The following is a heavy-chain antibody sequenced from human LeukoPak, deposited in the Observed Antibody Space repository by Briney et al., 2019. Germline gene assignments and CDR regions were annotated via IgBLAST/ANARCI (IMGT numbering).Heavy chain of an antibody. CDR2: ISSSSSYI. CDR1: GFTFSSYS. J-gene: IGHJ4*02. D-gene: IGHD1-14*01. V-gene: IGHV3-21*01. CDR3: ARDNRDRVFYHFDY. Sequence: PGGSLRLSCAASGFTFSSYSMNWVRQAPGKGLEWVSSISSSSSYIYYADSVKGRFTISRDNAKNSLYLQMNSLRAEDTAVYYCARDNRDRVFYHFDYWGQGTLVTVSS.